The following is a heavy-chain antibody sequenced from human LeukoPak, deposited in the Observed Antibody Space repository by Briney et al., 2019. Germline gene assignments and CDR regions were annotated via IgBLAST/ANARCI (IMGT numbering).Heavy chain of an antibody. J-gene: IGHJ4*02. Sequence: GESLKISCKGSGYSITNYWIGWVRQMPGKGLEWMGIIYPADSDIRYSPSFQGQVTISADKSISTAYLQWSSLKASDTAMYYCVSVPDSSGYPAPLWGQGTLVTVSS. V-gene: IGHV5-51*01. CDR3: VSVPDSSGYPAPL. D-gene: IGHD3-22*01. CDR2: IYPADSDI. CDR1: GYSITNYW.